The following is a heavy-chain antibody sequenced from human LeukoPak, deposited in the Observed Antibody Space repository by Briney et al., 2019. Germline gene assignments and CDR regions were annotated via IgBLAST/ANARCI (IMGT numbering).Heavy chain of an antibody. Sequence: GGSLRLSCAASGFTFSSYSMNWVRQAPGKGLEWVSYISSSSSTIYYADSVKGRFTISRDNAKNSLYLQMNSLRAEDTAVYYCARDSSRSGFDYWGQGTLVTVSS. V-gene: IGHV3-48*01. D-gene: IGHD3-3*01. CDR2: ISSSSSTI. CDR3: ARDSSRSGFDY. CDR1: GFTFSSYS. J-gene: IGHJ4*02.